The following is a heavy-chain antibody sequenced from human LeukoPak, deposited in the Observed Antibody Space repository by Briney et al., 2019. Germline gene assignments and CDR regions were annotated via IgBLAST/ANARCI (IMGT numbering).Heavy chain of an antibody. CDR3: AREVYYDSSGYYHPGGFDY. D-gene: IGHD3-22*01. Sequence: PGGSLRLSCAASGFTFSSYEMNWVRQAPGKGLEWVSYISSSGSTIYYADSVKGRFTISRDNAKNSLYLQMNSPRAEDTAVYYCAREVYYDSSGYYHPGGFDYWGQGTLVTVSS. J-gene: IGHJ4*02. V-gene: IGHV3-48*03. CDR2: ISSSGSTI. CDR1: GFTFSSYE.